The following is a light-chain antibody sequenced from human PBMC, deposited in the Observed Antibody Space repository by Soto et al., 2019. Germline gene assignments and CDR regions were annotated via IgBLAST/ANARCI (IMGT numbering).Light chain of an antibody. CDR3: SSYAGSNNFDV. Sequence: QSALTQPPSASGSPGQSVTISCTGTSSDVGGYNYVSWYQQHPDKAPKLMIYEVTKRPSGVPDRFSGSKSGNTASLTVSGLQAEDEADYYCSSYAGSNNFDVFGTGTKLTVL. CDR1: SSDVGGYNY. CDR2: EVT. V-gene: IGLV2-8*01. J-gene: IGLJ1*01.